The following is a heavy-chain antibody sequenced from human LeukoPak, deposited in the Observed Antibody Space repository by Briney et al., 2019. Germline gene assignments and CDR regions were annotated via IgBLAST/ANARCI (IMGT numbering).Heavy chain of an antibody. Sequence: GASVKVSCKASVGTFSSYAISWVRQAPGQGLEWMGRIIPILGIANYAQKFQGRVTITADKSTSTAYMELSSLRSEDTAVYYCARSGTLNWFDPWGQGTLVTVSS. CDR1: VGTFSSYA. CDR3: ARSGTLNWFDP. CDR2: IIPILGIA. V-gene: IGHV1-69*04. J-gene: IGHJ5*02.